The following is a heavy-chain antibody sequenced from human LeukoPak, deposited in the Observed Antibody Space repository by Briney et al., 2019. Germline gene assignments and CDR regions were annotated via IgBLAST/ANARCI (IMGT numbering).Heavy chain of an antibody. V-gene: IGHV4-59*01. CDR3: AKGGTHDAFDI. CDR2: IYYSGST. CDR1: GASISSYY. Sequence: SETLSLTCTVSGASISSYYWSWIRQPPGKGLEWIGYIYYSGSTNYNPSLKSRVTISVDTSKNQFSLKLSSVTAADTAVYYCAKGGTHDAFDIWGQGTMVTVSS. D-gene: IGHD3-16*01. J-gene: IGHJ3*02.